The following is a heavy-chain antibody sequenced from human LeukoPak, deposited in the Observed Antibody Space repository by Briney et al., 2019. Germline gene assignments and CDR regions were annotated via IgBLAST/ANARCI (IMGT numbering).Heavy chain of an antibody. CDR3: ARDRVVVAATSYYYGMDV. V-gene: IGHV3-33*01. D-gene: IGHD2-15*01. J-gene: IGHJ6*02. CDR2: IWYDGTNK. CDR1: GFTFSSYG. Sequence: SGGSLRLSCAASGFTFSSYGMHWVRQAPGKGLEWVALIWYDGTNKYYADSVKGRFTISRDNSKNTLYLQMNSLRVEDTAVYYCARDRVVVAATSYYYGMDVWGQGTTVTVSS.